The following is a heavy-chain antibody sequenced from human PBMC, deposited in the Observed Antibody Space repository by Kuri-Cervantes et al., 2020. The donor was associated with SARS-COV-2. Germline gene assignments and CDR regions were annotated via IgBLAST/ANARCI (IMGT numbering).Heavy chain of an antibody. CDR3: AKDLRSRYCSSTSCYAFDI. Sequence: GESLKISCAASGFTFDDYGMSWVRQAPGKGLEWVSGINWNGGSTGYADSVKGRFTISRDNSKNTLYLQMNSLRAEDTAVYYCAKDLRSRYCSSTSCYAFDIWGQGTMVTVSS. D-gene: IGHD2-2*01. J-gene: IGHJ3*02. CDR2: INWNGGST. V-gene: IGHV3-20*04. CDR1: GFTFDDYG.